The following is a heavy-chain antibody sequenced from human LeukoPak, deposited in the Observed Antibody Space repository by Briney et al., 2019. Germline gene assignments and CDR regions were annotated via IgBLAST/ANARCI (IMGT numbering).Heavy chain of an antibody. D-gene: IGHD2-8*01. CDR1: GYTFTSYY. Sequence: WASVKVSCKASGYTFTSYYMHWVRQAPGQGLDWMGIVNPSGGSTSYAQKFQGRVTMTRDTSTSTVYMELSSLRSEDTAVYYCARDRRGLSYGVCYPNYWGQGTLVTVSS. J-gene: IGHJ4*02. CDR3: ARDRRGLSYGVCYPNY. V-gene: IGHV1-46*01. CDR2: VNPSGGST.